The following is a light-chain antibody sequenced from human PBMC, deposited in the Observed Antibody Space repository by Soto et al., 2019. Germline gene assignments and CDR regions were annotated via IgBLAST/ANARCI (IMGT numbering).Light chain of an antibody. CDR1: QRLIASD. CDR3: QQYNNWRT. V-gene: IGKV3-20*01. CDR2: GVS. J-gene: IGKJ1*01. Sequence: EIVLTQSPGTLSFSPGQRDTLSCSSSQRLIASDIAWYQQTPGQAPKFLIYGVSSRATGIPDRFSGSGSGTDFTLTISRLEPEDFVVYYCQQYNNWRTFGQGTKV.